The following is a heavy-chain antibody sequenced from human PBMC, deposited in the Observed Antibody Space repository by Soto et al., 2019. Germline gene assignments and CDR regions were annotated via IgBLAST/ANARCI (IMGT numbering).Heavy chain of an antibody. CDR3: ARRGSRSRYGMEV. V-gene: IGHV5-10-1*01. CDR2: IDPSDSYT. Sequence: ESLTISCNPSGYSFTSYWISWVRQMLVKALEWMGRIDPSDSYTDYSPSFQGHVTIPADKSISTAYLPWRSLKASDTAMYYCARRGSRSRYGMEVWGQGTKVIVSS. CDR1: GYSFTSYW. D-gene: IGHD6-13*01. J-gene: IGHJ6*02.